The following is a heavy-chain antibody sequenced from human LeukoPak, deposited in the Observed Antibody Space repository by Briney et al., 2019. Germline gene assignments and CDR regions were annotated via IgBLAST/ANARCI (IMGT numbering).Heavy chain of an antibody. CDR1: GFTFSSYS. V-gene: IGHV3-15*01. Sequence: GGSLRLSCAASGFTFSSYSMNWVRQAPGKGLEWVGRIKSKTDGGTIDYAAPLNGRFTISRDDSKNTLYLQMNSLKTDDTAVYYCTTVLVTVTTWFDYWGQGTLVTVSS. CDR3: TTVLVTVTTWFDY. CDR2: IKSKTDGGTI. J-gene: IGHJ4*02. D-gene: IGHD4-17*01.